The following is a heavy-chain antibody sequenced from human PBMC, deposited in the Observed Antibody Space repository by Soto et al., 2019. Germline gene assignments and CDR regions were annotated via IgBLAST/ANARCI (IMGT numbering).Heavy chain of an antibody. D-gene: IGHD4-4*01. CDR1: GNSISGTSSF. Sequence: QLQLRESGPGLVKPSETLSLTCTVSGNSISGTSSFWAWIRQPPGKNLEWIGSVYYTGSTYYNSSLNSRVSISIDASKNQFSLSVNSVTAADTAVYYCTRRVRSTGLLDYWGQGALVTVSS. V-gene: IGHV4-39*01. CDR3: TRRVRSTGLLDY. J-gene: IGHJ4*02. CDR2: VYYTGST.